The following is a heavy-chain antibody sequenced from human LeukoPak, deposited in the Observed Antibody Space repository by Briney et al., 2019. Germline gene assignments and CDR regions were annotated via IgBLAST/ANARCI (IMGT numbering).Heavy chain of an antibody. J-gene: IGHJ4*02. Sequence: SETLSLTCTVSGGSISSSSYYWGWIRQPPGKGLEWIGSIYYSGSTYYNPSLRSRVTISTDTSKNQFSLKLSSVTAADTAVYYCARVNTGTHAALDYWGQGTLVTVSS. CDR1: GGSISSSSYY. D-gene: IGHD4-11*01. CDR2: IYYSGST. CDR3: ARVNTGTHAALDY. V-gene: IGHV4-39*07.